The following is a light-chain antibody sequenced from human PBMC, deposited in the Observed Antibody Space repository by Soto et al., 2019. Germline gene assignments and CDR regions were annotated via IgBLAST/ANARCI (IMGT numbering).Light chain of an antibody. V-gene: IGKV3-15*01. CDR3: QRQNNKTWPWT. CDR1: ETVRCH. Sequence: ERVMTQSPDTLSVSPGERATLSCRASETVRCHLAWYQQKRGQAPRLLIYAASTRATDIPARFTGSGSGAEFTLTISSLHFAAFAVYYCQRQNNKTWPWTFGQGTKVDI. CDR2: AAS. J-gene: IGKJ1*01.